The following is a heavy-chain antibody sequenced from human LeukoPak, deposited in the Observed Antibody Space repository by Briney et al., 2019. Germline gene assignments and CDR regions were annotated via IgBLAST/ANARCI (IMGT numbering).Heavy chain of an antibody. V-gene: IGHV1-2*02. CDR2: IRPNSGGT. Sequence: ASVKVSCKASGYTFINYYIHWVRQAPGQGLEWMGWIRPNSGGTKYAQKFEGRVTMTRDTSISTAYMDLSRLTSDDTAVYYCARYGDSGSNFDSWGQGTLVTVSS. J-gene: IGHJ4*02. CDR3: ARYGDSGSNFDS. D-gene: IGHD4-17*01. CDR1: GYTFINYY.